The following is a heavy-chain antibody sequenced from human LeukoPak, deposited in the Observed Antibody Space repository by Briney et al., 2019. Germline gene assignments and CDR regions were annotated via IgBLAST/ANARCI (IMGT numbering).Heavy chain of an antibody. CDR3: ASGRLNYFYAMDI. J-gene: IGHJ6*02. Sequence: GGSLRLSCVASGFTFSRNGMHWVRQAPGKGLEWVAVIWYDGSNKYYADSVKGRFTISRDNSKNTLYLQMNSPRAEDTAVYYCASGRLNYFYAMDIWGQGTTVTVSS. CDR1: GFTFSRNG. CDR2: IWYDGSNK. V-gene: IGHV3-33*01.